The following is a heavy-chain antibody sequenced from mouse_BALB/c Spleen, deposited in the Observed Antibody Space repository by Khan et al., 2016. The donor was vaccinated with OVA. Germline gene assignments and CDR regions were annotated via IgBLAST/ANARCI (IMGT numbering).Heavy chain of an antibody. V-gene: IGHV1-4*01. CDR3: ANHGSSSAWFAY. CDR2: INPSTGYS. Sequence: VQLQESGAELAKPGASVKMSCKASGYTFTSYWMHWVKQRPGQGLEWIGYINPSTGYSEYNQKIKDKATLTADKSSSTAYMLLSSLTSDDSEVNYWANHGSSSAWFAYWGQGTLVTVSA. CDR1: GYTFTSYW. D-gene: IGHD1-1*01. J-gene: IGHJ3*01.